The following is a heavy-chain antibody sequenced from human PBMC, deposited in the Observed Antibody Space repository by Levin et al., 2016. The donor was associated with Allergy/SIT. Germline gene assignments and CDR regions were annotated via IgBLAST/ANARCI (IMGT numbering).Heavy chain of an antibody. D-gene: IGHD3-10*01. Sequence: WVRQAPGQGLEWMGWMNPNSGNTGYAQKFQGRVTMTRNTSISTAYMELSSLRSEDTAVYYCARSPAPYYYGSGSGFDYWGPGNPGHRLL. V-gene: IGHV1-8*01. CDR2: MNPNSGNT. CDR3: ARSPAPYYYGSGSGFDY. J-gene: IGHJ4*02.